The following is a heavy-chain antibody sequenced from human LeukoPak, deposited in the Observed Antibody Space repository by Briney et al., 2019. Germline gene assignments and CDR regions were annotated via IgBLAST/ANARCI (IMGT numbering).Heavy chain of an antibody. CDR2: INHSGST. J-gene: IGHJ6*03. CDR3: ARVRYQLLWGDYYYYYMDV. D-gene: IGHD2-2*01. CDR1: GGSFSGYY. Sequence: SETLSLTCAVYGGSFSGYYWSWIRQPPGKGLEWTGEINHSGSTNYNPSLKSRVTISVDTSENQFSLKLSSVTAADTAVYYCARVRYQLLWGDYYYYYMDVWGKGTTVTVSS. V-gene: IGHV4-34*01.